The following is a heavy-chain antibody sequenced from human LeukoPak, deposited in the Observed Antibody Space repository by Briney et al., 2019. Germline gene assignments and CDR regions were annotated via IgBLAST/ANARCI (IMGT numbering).Heavy chain of an antibody. CDR1: GGTFSSYT. V-gene: IGHV1-69*02. Sequence: ASVKVSCKASGGTFSSYTISWVRQAPGQGLEWMGRIIPILGIANYAQKFQGRVTITADKSTSTAYMELSSLRSEDTAVYYCASQILLGVFSRFDPWGQGTLVTVSS. CDR2: IIPILGIA. D-gene: IGHD2-8*02. CDR3: ASQILLGVFSRFDP. J-gene: IGHJ5*02.